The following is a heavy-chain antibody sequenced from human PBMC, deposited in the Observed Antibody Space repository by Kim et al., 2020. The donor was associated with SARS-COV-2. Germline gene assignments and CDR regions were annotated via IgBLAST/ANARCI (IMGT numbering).Heavy chain of an antibody. CDR1: GFTFSSYA. J-gene: IGHJ4*02. D-gene: IGHD6-13*01. CDR3: AKAGQRLVWGYFDY. V-gene: IGHV3-23*01. CDR2: ISAGGDRT. Sequence: GGSLRLSCTVSGFTFSSYAMTWVRQAPGKGLEWVSGISAGGDRTYYADSVKGLFTISRDNSKNTLYLQITTLSAEDTALYYCAKAGQRLVWGYFDYWGQGTLVTVSS.